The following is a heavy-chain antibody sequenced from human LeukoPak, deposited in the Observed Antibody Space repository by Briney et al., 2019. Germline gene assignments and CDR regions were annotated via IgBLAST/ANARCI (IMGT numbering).Heavy chain of an antibody. CDR3: ARDRYYYDSSGETGAFDI. J-gene: IGHJ3*02. CDR1: GFTFSSYA. CDR2: ISYDGSNK. Sequence: PGGSLRLSCAASGFTFSSYAMHWVRQAPGKGLEWVAVISYDGSNKYYADSVKGRFTISRDNAKNSLYLQMNSLRAEDTAVYYCARDRYYYDSSGETGAFDIWGQGTMVTVSS. V-gene: IGHV3-30-3*01. D-gene: IGHD3-22*01.